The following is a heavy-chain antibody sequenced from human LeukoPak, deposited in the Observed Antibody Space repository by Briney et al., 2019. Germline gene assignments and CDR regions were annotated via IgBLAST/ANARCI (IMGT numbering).Heavy chain of an antibody. CDR3: ARPKYGDAAYFAL. V-gene: IGHV4-38-2*01. J-gene: IGHJ2*01. CDR2: IYRSGNT. CDR1: GYSISSGYY. Sequence: PSETLSLTCAVSGYSISSGYYWGWIRQPPGKGLEWIGSIYRSGNTYYNPSLKSRVTISVDTSKNQFFLKVTSVTAADAAVYYCARPKYGDAAYFALWGRGALVTVSS. D-gene: IGHD4-17*01.